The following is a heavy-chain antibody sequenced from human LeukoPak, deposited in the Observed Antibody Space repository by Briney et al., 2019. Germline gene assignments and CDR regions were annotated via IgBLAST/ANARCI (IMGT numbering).Heavy chain of an antibody. V-gene: IGHV3-48*03. CDR3: ASGLSYSSGWSLDY. CDR2: ISSSGSTI. Sequence: PGGSLRLSCAASGFTFSSYEMNWVRQAPGKGLEWVSYISSSGSTIYYADSVKGRLTISRDNAKNSLYLQMNSLRAEDTAVYYCASGLSYSSGWSLDYWGQGTLVTVSS. D-gene: IGHD6-19*01. CDR1: GFTFSSYE. J-gene: IGHJ4*02.